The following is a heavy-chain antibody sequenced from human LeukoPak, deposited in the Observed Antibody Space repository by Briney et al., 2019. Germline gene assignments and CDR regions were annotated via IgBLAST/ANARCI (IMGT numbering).Heavy chain of an antibody. CDR3: AKAGYSDYPYYYYYMDV. CDR2: ISGSGGST. J-gene: IGHJ6*03. D-gene: IGHD4-11*01. V-gene: IGHV3-23*01. CDR1: GFTLSSYA. Sequence: PGGSLRLSCAASGFTLSSYAMSWVRQAPGKGLGWVSAISGSGGSTYYADSVKGRFTISRDNSKNTLYLQTSSVRAADTAVYYCAKAGYSDYPYYYYYMDVWGKGTTVTVSS.